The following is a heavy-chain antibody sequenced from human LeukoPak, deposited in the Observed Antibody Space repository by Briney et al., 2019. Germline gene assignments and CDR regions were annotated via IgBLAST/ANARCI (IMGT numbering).Heavy chain of an antibody. D-gene: IGHD3-9*01. Sequence: PGGSLRLSCAASGFTFSSYSMNWVRQAPGKGLEWVSSISSSSSYIYYADSVKGRFTISRDNAKNSLYLQMNSLRAEDTAVYYCARGDAGGDILTGYYDYWGQGTLVTVSS. V-gene: IGHV3-21*01. CDR2: ISSSSSYI. J-gene: IGHJ4*02. CDR3: ARGDAGGDILTGYYDY. CDR1: GFTFSSYS.